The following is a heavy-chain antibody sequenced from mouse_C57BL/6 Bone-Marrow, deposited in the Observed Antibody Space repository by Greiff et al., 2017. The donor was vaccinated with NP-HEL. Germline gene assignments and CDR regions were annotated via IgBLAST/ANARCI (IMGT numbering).Heavy chain of an antibody. CDR3: ARDGYDGGFAY. CDR2: ISDGGSYT. CDR1: GFTFSSYA. V-gene: IGHV5-4*01. Sequence: EVQLQESGGGLVKPGGSLKLSCAASGFTFSSYAMSWVRQTPEKRLEWVATISDGGSYTYYPDNVKGRFTISRDNAKNNLYLQMSHLKSEDTAMYYCARDGYDGGFAYWGQGTLVTVSA. J-gene: IGHJ3*01. D-gene: IGHD2-2*01.